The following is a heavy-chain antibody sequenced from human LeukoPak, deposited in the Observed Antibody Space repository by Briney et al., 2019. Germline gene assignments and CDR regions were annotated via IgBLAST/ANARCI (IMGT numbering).Heavy chain of an antibody. J-gene: IGHJ6*03. CDR1: GYTFTSYY. CDR2: INPSGGST. D-gene: IGHD5-18*01. CDR3: ARDASGYSYEHYYYYYMDV. V-gene: IGHV1-46*01. Sequence: ASVKVSCKASGYTFTSYYMHWVRQAPGHGLEWMGIINPSGGSTSYAQKFQGRVTMTRDTSTSTVYMELSSLRSEDTAVYYCARDASGYSYEHYYYYYMDVWGKGTTVTISS.